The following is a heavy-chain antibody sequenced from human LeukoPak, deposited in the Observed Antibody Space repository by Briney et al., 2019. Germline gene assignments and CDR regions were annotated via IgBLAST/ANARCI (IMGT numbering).Heavy chain of an antibody. J-gene: IGHJ4*02. V-gene: IGHV3-21*01. D-gene: IGHD2-15*01. CDR2: ISSSSSYI. Sequence: GGSLRLSCAASGFTFSSYSMNWVRQAPGKGLEWVSSISSSSSYIYYADSVKGRFTISRDNAKSSLYLQMNSLRAEDTAVYYCARRATKYCSGGSCYDPNDYWGQGTLVTVSS. CDR3: ARRATKYCSGGSCYDPNDY. CDR1: GFTFSSYS.